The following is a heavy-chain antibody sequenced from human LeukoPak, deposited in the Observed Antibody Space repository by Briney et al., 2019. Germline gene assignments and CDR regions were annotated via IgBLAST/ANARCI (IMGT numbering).Heavy chain of an antibody. V-gene: IGHV4-4*07. Sequence: SETLSLACTVSGGSISSYYWSWIRQPAGKGLEWIGRIYTSGSTNYNPSLKSRVTMSVDTSKNQFSLKLSSVTAADTAVYYCARGLIVGAGNYFDYWGQGTLVTVSS. D-gene: IGHD1-26*01. CDR3: ARGLIVGAGNYFDY. CDR2: IYTSGST. J-gene: IGHJ4*02. CDR1: GGSISSYY.